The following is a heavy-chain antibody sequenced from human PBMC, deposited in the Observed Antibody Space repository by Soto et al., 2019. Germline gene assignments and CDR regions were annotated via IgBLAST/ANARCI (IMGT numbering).Heavy chain of an antibody. D-gene: IGHD4-17*01. J-gene: IGHJ3*01. Sequence: QPGGSLRLSCVASGFTFSSYAMSWVRQVPGKGLEWVSIISDAAGSAYYVDSVKGRFTISRDNSKKTLYLQMNSLRAEDSAVYNCARPYGGKIGDAPDLWGPGTMVTVSS. CDR3: ARPYGGKIGDAPDL. CDR1: GFTFSSYA. CDR2: ISDAAGSA. V-gene: IGHV3-23*01.